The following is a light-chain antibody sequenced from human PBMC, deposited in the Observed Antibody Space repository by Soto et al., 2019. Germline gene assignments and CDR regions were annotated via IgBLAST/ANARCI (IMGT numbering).Light chain of an antibody. CDR2: VAS. CDR3: QQYKNWPPLT. V-gene: IGKV3-15*01. Sequence: ETVMTQSPATLSVSPGERATLSCRASQSVSSNLAWYQQKPGQAPRLLIYVASTRATGIPARFSGSGSGTDFTLTISSLQSEDFAVYFCQQYKNWPPLTFGGGTKVEIK. J-gene: IGKJ4*01. CDR1: QSVSSN.